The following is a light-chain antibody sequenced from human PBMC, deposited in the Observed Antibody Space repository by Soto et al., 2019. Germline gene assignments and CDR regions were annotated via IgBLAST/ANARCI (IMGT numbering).Light chain of an antibody. CDR2: AAS. CDR3: QQSYSVPVT. J-gene: IGKJ1*01. V-gene: IGKV1-39*01. Sequence: DIQMTQSPSSLSASVGDRVTITCRSSETISTYLNWFQQKQGKAPELLISAASTLQSGVPSRFSGSGSGTAFTLTISSLQHEDFATYYCQQSYSVPVTFGQGTKVEIK. CDR1: ETISTY.